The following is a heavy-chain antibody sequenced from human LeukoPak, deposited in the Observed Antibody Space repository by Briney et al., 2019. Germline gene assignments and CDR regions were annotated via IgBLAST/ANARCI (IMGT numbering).Heavy chain of an antibody. CDR1: GGSISSYY. D-gene: IGHD6-19*01. J-gene: IGHJ4*02. CDR2: IYYSGST. CDR3: ARGKEAVPLPFDY. V-gene: IGHV4-59*01. Sequence: SETLSLTCTVSGGSISSYYWSWIRQPPGKGLEWIGYIYYSGSTNYNPSLKSRVTISVDTSKNQFSLKLGSVTAADTAVYYCARGKEAVPLPFDYWGQGTLVTVSS.